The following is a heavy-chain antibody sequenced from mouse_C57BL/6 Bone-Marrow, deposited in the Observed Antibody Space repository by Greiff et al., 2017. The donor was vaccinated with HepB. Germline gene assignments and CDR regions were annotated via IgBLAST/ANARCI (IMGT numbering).Heavy chain of an antibody. CDR2: IYPGDGDT. J-gene: IGHJ2*01. Sequence: LQQSGASVKISCKASGYAFSSYWMNWVKQRPGKGLEWIGQIYPGDGDTNYNGKFKGKATLTADKSSSTAYMQLSSLTSEDSAVYFCARGEGTTVDPFDYWGQGTTLTVSS. CDR1: GYAFSSYW. V-gene: IGHV1-80*01. CDR3: ARGEGTTVDPFDY. D-gene: IGHD1-1*01.